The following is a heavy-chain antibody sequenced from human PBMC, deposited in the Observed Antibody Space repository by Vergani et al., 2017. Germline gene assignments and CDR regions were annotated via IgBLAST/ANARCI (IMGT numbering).Heavy chain of an antibody. V-gene: IGHV1-8*02. J-gene: IGHJ3*02. D-gene: IGHD4-17*01. CDR1: GGTFSSYD. CDR2: MNPNSGNT. CDR3: ARWSDTVEAFDI. Sequence: QVQLVQSGAEVKKPGSSVKVSCKASGGTFSSYDINWVRQATGQGLEWMGWMNPNSGNTGYAQKFQGRVTMTRNTSISTAYMELSSLRSEDTAVYYCARWSDTVEAFDIWGQGTMVTVSS.